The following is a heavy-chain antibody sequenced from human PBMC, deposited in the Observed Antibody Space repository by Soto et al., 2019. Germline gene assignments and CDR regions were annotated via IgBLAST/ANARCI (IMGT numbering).Heavy chain of an antibody. D-gene: IGHD3-22*01. J-gene: IGHJ4*02. CDR2: IYHSGST. CDR3: ARGNYDSSGRITYFDY. CDR1: GGSISSSNW. Sequence: QVQLQESGPGLVKPSGTLSLTCAVSGGSISSSNWWSWVRQPPGKGLEWIGEIYHSGSTNYNPSLKRRVTISVDKSKNQFSLKLSSVTAADTAVYYCARGNYDSSGRITYFDYWGQGTLVTVSS. V-gene: IGHV4-4*02.